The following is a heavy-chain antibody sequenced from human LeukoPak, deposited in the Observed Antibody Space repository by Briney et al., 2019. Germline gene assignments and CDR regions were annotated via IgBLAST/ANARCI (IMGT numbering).Heavy chain of an antibody. CDR1: GGSISSSSYY. Sequence: SETLSLTCTVSGGSISSSSYYWGWIRQPPGKGLEWIGNIYYSGSTYYNPSLKSRATISVDTSKNQFSLKLSSVTAADTAVYYCARDGYNPIDYWGQGTLVTVSS. J-gene: IGHJ4*02. CDR3: ARDGYNPIDY. V-gene: IGHV4-39*07. D-gene: IGHD5-24*01. CDR2: IYYSGST.